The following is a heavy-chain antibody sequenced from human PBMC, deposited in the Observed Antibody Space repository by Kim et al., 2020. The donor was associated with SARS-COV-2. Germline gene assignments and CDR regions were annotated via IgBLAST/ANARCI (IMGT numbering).Heavy chain of an antibody. CDR1: GGSISTYY. CDR3: ARAGGWYWFDP. V-gene: IGHV4-59*13. CDR2: IYHIGRT. Sequence: SETLYLTCTLSGGSISTYYWSWIRQPPGKGLEWIGYIYHIGRTNYNPSLKSRVTMSIDTSKNVFSLRLSSVTVADTAIYYCARAGGWYWFDPWGQGTLVTVSS. J-gene: IGHJ5*02. D-gene: IGHD6-19*01.